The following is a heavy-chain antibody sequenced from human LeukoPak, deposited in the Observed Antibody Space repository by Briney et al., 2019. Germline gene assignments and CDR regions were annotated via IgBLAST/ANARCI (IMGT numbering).Heavy chain of an antibody. CDR3: ARDREYCSDGSCYVSFDY. CDR2: ISLSSDYI. J-gene: IGHJ4*02. Sequence: GGSLRLSCAASGFTFSSYSMNWVRQAPGKGLEWVSSISLSSDYIYYADSVKGRFTISRDNAKNSLYLQLSSLRAEDTAVYYCARDREYCSDGSCYVSFDYWGQGTLVTVSS. V-gene: IGHV3-21*01. D-gene: IGHD2-15*01. CDR1: GFTFSSYS.